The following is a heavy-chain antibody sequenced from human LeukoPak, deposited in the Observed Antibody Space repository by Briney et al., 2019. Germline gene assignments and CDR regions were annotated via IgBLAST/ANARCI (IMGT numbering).Heavy chain of an antibody. CDR3: ARGGSSSDDY. Sequence: ASVKVSCKASGYTFSSHNINWVRQVSGHRLEWMGWMRPDTGFTGYAQKFRGRVTMTRDTSTNTSYMELSSLRSDDTAVYYCARGGSSSDDYWGQGTLVTVSS. J-gene: IGHJ4*02. V-gene: IGHV1-8*01. CDR2: MRPDTGFT. CDR1: GYTFSSHN. D-gene: IGHD6-6*01.